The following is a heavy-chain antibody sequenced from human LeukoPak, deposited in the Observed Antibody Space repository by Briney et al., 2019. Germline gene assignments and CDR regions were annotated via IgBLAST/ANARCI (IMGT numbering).Heavy chain of an antibody. V-gene: IGHV3-30*18. J-gene: IGHJ4*02. D-gene: IGHD1/OR15-1a*01. CDR2: ISHDGNNE. CDR3: AKVNNYDDY. Sequence: GRSLRLSCAASGFTFSTFGIHWVRQAPGKGLEWVAAISHDGNNEYYTDSVKGRFTISRDNSKNMIYLQMNSLRGEDSAVCYCAKVNNYDDYWGQGTLVTVSS. CDR1: GFTFSTFG.